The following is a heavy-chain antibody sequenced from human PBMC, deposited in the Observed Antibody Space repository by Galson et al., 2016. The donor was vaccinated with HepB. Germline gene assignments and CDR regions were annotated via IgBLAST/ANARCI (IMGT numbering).Heavy chain of an antibody. D-gene: IGHD6-19*01. CDR2: VKYDGSEK. CDR3: VRDGSGGWHFDN. Sequence: SLRLSCAASGFSLSSYWVSWVRQAPGKGLEWVANVKYDGSEKYYVDSVKGRFTISRDNAKNSMSLQMNSLSAEDTAVYYCVRDGSGGWHFDNWGQGTLITVSS. J-gene: IGHJ4*02. V-gene: IGHV3-7*01. CDR1: GFSLSSYW.